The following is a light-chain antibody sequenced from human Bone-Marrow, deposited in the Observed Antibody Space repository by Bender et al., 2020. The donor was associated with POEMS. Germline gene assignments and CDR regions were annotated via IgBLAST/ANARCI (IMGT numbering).Light chain of an antibody. CDR3: SSWDGSLNGWV. Sequence: QSVLTQPPSASGTPGQSVTISCSGTSSNFGNNAANWYQHVPGTAPKLLIYSNNQRPSGVADRFAASTPGTSASLAISGLLSDDEADYYCSSWDGSLNGWVFGGGTKLTVL. CDR2: SNN. CDR1: SSNFGNNA. V-gene: IGLV1-44*01. J-gene: IGLJ3*02.